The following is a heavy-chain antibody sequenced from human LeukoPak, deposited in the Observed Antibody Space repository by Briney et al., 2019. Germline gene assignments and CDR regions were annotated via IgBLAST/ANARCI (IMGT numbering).Heavy chain of an antibody. J-gene: IGHJ3*02. Sequence: PGGSLRLSCAASGFTFSSYGMHWVHQAPGKGLEWVAFIRYDGSNKYYADSVKGRFTISRDNSKNTLYLQMNSLRAEDTAVYYCAKNDYSNFPGAFDIWGQGTMVTVSS. D-gene: IGHD4-11*01. CDR3: AKNDYSNFPGAFDI. V-gene: IGHV3-30*02. CDR2: IRYDGSNK. CDR1: GFTFSSYG.